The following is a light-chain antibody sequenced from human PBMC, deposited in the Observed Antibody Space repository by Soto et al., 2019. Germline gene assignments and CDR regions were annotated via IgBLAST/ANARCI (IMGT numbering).Light chain of an antibody. Sequence: EIVLTQSPATLSLSPGERATLSCRASPSVSGSYLAWYQQKPGQAPRLLISAASTSATGIPGRFSGSGSGTAFTLTINRLEPEDFAVYYCQQYANAPVTFGPGTRVDMK. CDR2: AAS. CDR1: PSVSGSY. CDR3: QQYANAPVT. V-gene: IGKV3-20*01. J-gene: IGKJ1*01.